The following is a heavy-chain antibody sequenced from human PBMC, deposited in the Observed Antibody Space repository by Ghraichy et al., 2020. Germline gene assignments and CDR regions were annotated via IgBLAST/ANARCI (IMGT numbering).Heavy chain of an antibody. CDR1: GGSISSGTYY. J-gene: IGHJ4*02. CDR3: ARRPPQSPLTGYYNVYPTSPFDY. CDR2: VYSSGST. V-gene: IGHV4-39*07. D-gene: IGHD3-9*01. Sequence: SETLSLTCTVSGGSISSGTYYWGWIRQSPGKGLEWIGSVYSSGSTYYNPSLKSRVTISVDTSKNQFSLKLRSVTAADTAVYYCARRPPQSPLTGYYNVYPTSPFDYWGQGTLVTVSS.